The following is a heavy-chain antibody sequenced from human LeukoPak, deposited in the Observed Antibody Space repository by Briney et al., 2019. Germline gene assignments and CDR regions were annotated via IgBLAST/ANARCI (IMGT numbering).Heavy chain of an antibody. D-gene: IGHD3-3*01. CDR2: MNPNSGNT. J-gene: IGHJ6*03. CDR3: ATAQPHCDFWSGYYTGVYYYYYMDV. V-gene: IGHV1-8*01. Sequence: ASLKVSCKASGYTFTSYDINWVRQATGQGLEWMGWMNPNSGNTGYAQKFQGRVTMTRNTTISTAYMELSSLRSEDTAVYYCATAQPHCDFWSGYYTGVYYYYYMDVWGKGTTVTVSS. CDR1: GYTFTSYD.